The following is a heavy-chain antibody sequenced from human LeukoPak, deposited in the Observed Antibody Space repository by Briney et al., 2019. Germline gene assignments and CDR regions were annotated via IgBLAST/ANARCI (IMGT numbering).Heavy chain of an antibody. CDR3: VTYTNAIEYFLY. D-gene: IGHD2-2*02. J-gene: IGHJ4*02. CDR1: GYTFTDYY. V-gene: IGHV1-2*02. CDR2: VNPNGGAT. Sequence: ASVKVSCKASGYTFTDYYVHWVRQAPGQGPEWMGWVNPNGGATMYAQKFQDRVTMTRGTSISTAYLELSGLRSDDTAMYYCVTYTNAIEYFLYWGLGTLVTVSS.